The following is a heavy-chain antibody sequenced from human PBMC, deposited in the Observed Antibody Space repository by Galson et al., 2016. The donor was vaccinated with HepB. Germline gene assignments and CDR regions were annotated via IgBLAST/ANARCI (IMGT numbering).Heavy chain of an antibody. D-gene: IGHD6-25*01. CDR2: IYWNDNK. CDR1: GFSLSSTATG. V-gene: IGHV2-5*01. Sequence: PALVKPTQTLTLTCTFSGFSLSSTATGVGWIRQPPGKALEWFALIYWNDNKYFRPSLQSRLTITKDTSKNQVILTMTNMDPVDTATYYCAHGSGWLFDQWGHGTLVTVSS. J-gene: IGHJ4*01. CDR3: AHGSGWLFDQ.